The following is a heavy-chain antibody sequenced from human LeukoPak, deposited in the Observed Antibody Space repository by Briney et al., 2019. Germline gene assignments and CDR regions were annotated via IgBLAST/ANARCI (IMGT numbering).Heavy chain of an antibody. CDR1: GYTFTGYY. CDR3: ARDLSYEGDCSSTSCYAPHGWFDP. J-gene: IGHJ5*02. Sequence: ASVKVSCKASGYTFTGYYMHWVRQAPGQGLEWMGWINPNSGGTNYAQKFQGRVTMTRDTSISIAYMELSRLRSDDTAVYYCARDLSYEGDCSSTSCYAPHGWFDPWGQGTLVTVSS. D-gene: IGHD2-2*01. V-gene: IGHV1-2*02. CDR2: INPNSGGT.